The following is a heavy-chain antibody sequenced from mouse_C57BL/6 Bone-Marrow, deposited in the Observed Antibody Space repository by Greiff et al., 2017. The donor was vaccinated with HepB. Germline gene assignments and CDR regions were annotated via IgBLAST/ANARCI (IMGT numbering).Heavy chain of an antibody. D-gene: IGHD2-2*01. CDR3: ARGMVTRGVDY. CDR2: IHSAGGST. V-gene: IGHV5-2*01. CDR1: EYEFPSHD. Sequence: EVKLMESGGGLVQPGESLKLSCESNEYEFPSHDMSWVRKTPEKRLELVAAIHSAGGSTYYPDTMERRFIISRDNTKKTLYLQMSSLMSEDTALYYCARGMVTRGVDYWGQGTTLTVSS. J-gene: IGHJ2*01.